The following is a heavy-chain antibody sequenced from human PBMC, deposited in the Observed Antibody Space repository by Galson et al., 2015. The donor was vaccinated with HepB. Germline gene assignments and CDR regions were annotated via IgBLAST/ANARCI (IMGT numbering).Heavy chain of an antibody. V-gene: IGHV7-4-1*02. CDR2: INTNTGNP. J-gene: IGHJ4*02. CDR3: ARGYYDSSGYYYGGVY. D-gene: IGHD3-22*01. CDR1: GYTFTSYA. Sequence: SVKVSCKASGYTFTSYAMNWVRQAPGQGLEWMGWINTNTGNPTYAQGFTGRFVFSLGTSVSTAYLQISSLKAEDTAVYYCARGYYDSSGYYYGGVYWGQGTLVTVSS.